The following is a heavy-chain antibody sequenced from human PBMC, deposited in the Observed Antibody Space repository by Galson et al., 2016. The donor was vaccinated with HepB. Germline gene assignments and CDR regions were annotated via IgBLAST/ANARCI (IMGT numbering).Heavy chain of an antibody. CDR1: GFIFSDYS. J-gene: IGHJ6*02. Sequence: SLRLSCAASGFIFSDYSMSWVRQAPGKGLEWVSSTGTGSTYKYYADSVKGRFTISRDDAQNSLFLQMNSLRVEDTAVYYCVQSTVRHLRYSGMDVWGQGTTVTVSS. D-gene: IGHD4-11*01. CDR3: VQSTVRHLRYSGMDV. CDR2: TGTGSTYK. V-gene: IGHV3-21*01.